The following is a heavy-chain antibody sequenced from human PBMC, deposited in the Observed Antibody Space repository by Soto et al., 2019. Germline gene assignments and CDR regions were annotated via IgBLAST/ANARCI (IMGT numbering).Heavy chain of an antibody. CDR2: ISYDGSNK. CDR3: ARDDYGDDYYYYGMDV. Sequence: GGSLRLSCAASGFTFSSYAMHWVRQAPGKGLEWVAVISYDGSNKYYADSVKGRFTISRDNSKNTLYLQMNSLRADDTAVYYCARDDYGDDYYYYGMDVWGQGTTVTVSS. V-gene: IGHV3-30-3*01. J-gene: IGHJ6*02. D-gene: IGHD4-17*01. CDR1: GFTFSSYA.